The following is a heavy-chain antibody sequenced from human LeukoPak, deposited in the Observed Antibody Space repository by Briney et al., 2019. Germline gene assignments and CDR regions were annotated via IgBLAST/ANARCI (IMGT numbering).Heavy chain of an antibody. V-gene: IGHV3-66*01. CDR1: GFTVSSNY. CDR2: IYSGGST. D-gene: IGHD6-19*01. J-gene: IGHJ6*04. CDR3: ARDEGIAVAGAYYYYGMDV. Sequence: GGSLRLSCAASGFTVSSNYMSWVRQAPGKGLEWVSVIYSGGSTYYADSVKGRFTISRDNSKNTLYLQMNSLRAEDTAVYYCARDEGIAVAGAYYYYGMDVWGKGTTVTVSS.